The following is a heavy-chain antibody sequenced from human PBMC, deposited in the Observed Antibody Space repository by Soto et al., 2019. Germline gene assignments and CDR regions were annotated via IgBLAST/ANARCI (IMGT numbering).Heavy chain of an antibody. CDR1: GGSISSSSYY. Sequence: SETLSLTCTVSGGSISSSSYYWGWIRQPPGKGLEWIGSIHYRGNTYYNPSLKSRVTISVDTSKNQFSLKLSSVTAADTAVYYCAREGGGYCSGGSCQVDYWGQGTLVTVS. V-gene: IGHV4-39*02. CDR2: IHYRGNT. J-gene: IGHJ4*02. CDR3: AREGGGYCSGGSCQVDY. D-gene: IGHD2-15*01.